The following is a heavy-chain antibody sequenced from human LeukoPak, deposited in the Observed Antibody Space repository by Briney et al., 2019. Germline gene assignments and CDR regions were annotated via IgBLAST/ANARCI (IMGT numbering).Heavy chain of an antibody. CDR3: AREGSAVATYNWFDP. Sequence: ASVKVSCKASGHTFTSYYMHWVRQAPGQGLEWMGIINPSGGSTSYAQKFQGRVTMTRDTSTSTAYMELRSLRSDDTAVYYCAREGSAVATYNWFDPWGQGTLVTVSS. J-gene: IGHJ5*02. D-gene: IGHD5-12*01. V-gene: IGHV1-46*01. CDR2: INPSGGST. CDR1: GHTFTSYY.